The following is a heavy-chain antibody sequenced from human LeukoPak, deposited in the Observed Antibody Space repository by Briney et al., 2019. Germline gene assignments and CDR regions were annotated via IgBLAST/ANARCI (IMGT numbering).Heavy chain of an antibody. CDR3: AKDNTMVRGVIINPWYFDY. Sequence: GGSLRLSCAASGFTFSSYGMHWVRQAPGKGLEWVAFIRYDGSNKYYADSVKGRFTISRDNSKNTLYLQMNSLRAEDTAVYYCAKDNTMVRGVIINPWYFDYWGQGTLVTVSS. CDR2: IRYDGSNK. V-gene: IGHV3-30*02. CDR1: GFTFSSYG. D-gene: IGHD3-10*01. J-gene: IGHJ4*02.